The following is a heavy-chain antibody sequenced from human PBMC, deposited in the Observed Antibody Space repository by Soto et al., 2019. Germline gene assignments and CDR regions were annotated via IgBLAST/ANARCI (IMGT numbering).Heavy chain of an antibody. CDR2: IKQDGSEK. D-gene: IGHD4-17*01. V-gene: IGHV3-7*01. J-gene: IGHJ3*02. Sequence: GGSLRLSCAASGFTFSSYWMSWVRQAPGKGLEWVANIKQDGSEKYYVDSVKGRFTISRDNAKNSLYLQMNSLRAEDTAVYYCARNRVDYGEYDAFDIWGQGTMVTVSS. CDR1: GFTFSSYW. CDR3: ARNRVDYGEYDAFDI.